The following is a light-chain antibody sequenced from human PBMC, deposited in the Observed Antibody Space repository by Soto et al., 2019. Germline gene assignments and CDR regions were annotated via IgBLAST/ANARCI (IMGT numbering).Light chain of an antibody. J-gene: IGKJ1*01. CDR3: QQSGT. CDR2: RAS. Sequence: EIVLTQSPGTLSLSPGERATLSRRASQSVSSSYLAWYQHKPGQAPRLLIYRASNRAAGIPDRFSGSGSGTDFTLTISRLEPEDFAVYYCQQSGTFGQGTKVDIK. CDR1: QSVSSSY. V-gene: IGKV3-20*01.